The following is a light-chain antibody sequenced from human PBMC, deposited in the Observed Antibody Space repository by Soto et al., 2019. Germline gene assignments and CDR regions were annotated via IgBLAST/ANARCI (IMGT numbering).Light chain of an antibody. V-gene: IGLV1-51*01. CDR2: DNT. J-gene: IGLJ1*01. CDR1: KYKIGNSY. Sequence: QSVLTHPSSGSPGPEQKVIFSFLGKKYKIGNSYVSWYQHLPGTAPKLLIFDNTERPSGIPDRFSGSKSGTSATLDITGLQTGDDVDYNCGTRDSSLRARVFGPVTKVPV. CDR3: GTRDSSLRARV.